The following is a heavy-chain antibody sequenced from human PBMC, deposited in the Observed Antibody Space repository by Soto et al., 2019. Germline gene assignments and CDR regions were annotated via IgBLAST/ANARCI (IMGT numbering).Heavy chain of an antibody. Sequence: VASVKVSCKASGYTFTGYYIHCVRQAPGQGLEWVGWINPISGGTNYAQKFQGRVTMTRDTSISTAYMELNSLRVDDTAVYYCASSLLPWVRKPPYYWGLGALVTVSS. J-gene: IGHJ4*02. V-gene: IGHV1-2*02. CDR2: INPISGGT. CDR1: GYTFTGYY. CDR3: ASSLLPWVRKPPYY. D-gene: IGHD3-10*01.